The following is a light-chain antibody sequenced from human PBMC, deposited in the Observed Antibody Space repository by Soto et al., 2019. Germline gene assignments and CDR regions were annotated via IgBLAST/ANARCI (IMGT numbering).Light chain of an antibody. J-gene: IGKJ1*01. CDR1: QSVRNN. V-gene: IGKV3-15*01. CDR3: QHYITSLTT. Sequence: EVVMTQSPATLSVSPGERATLSCKASQSVRNNLVWYLQKPGQAPRPIIYDATTRATGIPVRFSGSGSGTEFTLTISSLQSEDVGVYYCQHYITSLTTFGQGTKVDIK. CDR2: DAT.